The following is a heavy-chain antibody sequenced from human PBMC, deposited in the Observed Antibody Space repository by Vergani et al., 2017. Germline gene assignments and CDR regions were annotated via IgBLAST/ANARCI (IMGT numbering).Heavy chain of an antibody. D-gene: IGHD3-10*01. V-gene: IGHV3-48*03. CDR3: AREGYYGSGSYYGTYYYYMDV. CDR2: ISSSGSTI. CDR1: GFTFSSYE. J-gene: IGHJ6*03. Sequence: EVQLVESGGGLVQPGGSLRLSCAASGFTFSSYEMNWVRQAPGKGLEWVSYISSSGSTIYYADSVKGRFTISRDNAKNSLYLQMNSLRAEDTAVYYCAREGYYGSGSYYGTYYYYMDVWGKGP.